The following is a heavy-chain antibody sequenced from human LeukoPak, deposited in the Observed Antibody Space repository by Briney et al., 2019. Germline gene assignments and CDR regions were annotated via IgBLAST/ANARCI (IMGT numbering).Heavy chain of an antibody. CDR1: GFTFSGFA. CDR2: ISRSGEST. V-gene: IGHV3-23*01. J-gene: IGHJ6*03. CDR3: AKGVNIAVAGTYYYYYYMDV. Sequence: QPGGSLRLSCAASGFTFSGFAMSWIRQAPGKGLEWVSSISRSGESTFYADSVRGRFTISRDNSKNTLYLQMNSLRAEDTAVYYCAKGVNIAVAGTYYYYYYMDVWGKGTTVTISS. D-gene: IGHD6-19*01.